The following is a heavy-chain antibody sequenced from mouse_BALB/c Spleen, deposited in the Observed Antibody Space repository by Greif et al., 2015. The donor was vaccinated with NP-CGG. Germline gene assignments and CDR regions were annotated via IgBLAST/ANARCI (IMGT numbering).Heavy chain of an antibody. CDR2: INPGSGGT. J-gene: IGHJ1*01. Sequence: VQLQESGAELVRPGTSVKVSCKASGYAFTNYLIKWVKQRPGQGLEWIGVINPGSGGTNYNEKFKGKATLTADKSSSTAYMQLSSLTSDDSAVYFCARDWADWYFDVWGAGTTVTVSS. CDR1: GYAFTNYL. D-gene: IGHD4-1*01. V-gene: IGHV1-54*01. CDR3: ARDWADWYFDV.